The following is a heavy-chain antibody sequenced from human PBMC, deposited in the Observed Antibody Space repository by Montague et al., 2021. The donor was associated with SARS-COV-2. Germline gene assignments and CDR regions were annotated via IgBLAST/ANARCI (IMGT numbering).Heavy chain of an antibody. Sequence: CAISGDSVSTNSGTRNWVRLSPSRGLEWLGRTYYRSEWYSDYSVSVKSRISINPDTSKNQFSLQLNSVTPEDTAVYYCARAERESCGDGNCYQYFFNYWGQGTLVTVSS. V-gene: IGHV6-1*01. J-gene: IGHJ4*02. CDR1: GDSVSTNSGT. CDR2: TYYRSEWYS. D-gene: IGHD2-15*01. CDR3: ARAERESCGDGNCYQYFFNY.